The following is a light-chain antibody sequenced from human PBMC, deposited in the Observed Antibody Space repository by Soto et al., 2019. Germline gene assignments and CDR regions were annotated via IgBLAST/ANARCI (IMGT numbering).Light chain of an antibody. CDR3: QQSDSTPHT. V-gene: IGKV1-39*01. J-gene: IGKJ2*01. CDR1: QSISSF. CDR2: AAS. Sequence: DIQMTQSPSSLSASVGDRVTITCRTSQSISSFLNWYQHKPGKAPQLLIYAASSLHSGVPSRFTGSGSGTDFTLTISSLQPEDFATYYCQQSDSTPHTFGQGTKLEIK.